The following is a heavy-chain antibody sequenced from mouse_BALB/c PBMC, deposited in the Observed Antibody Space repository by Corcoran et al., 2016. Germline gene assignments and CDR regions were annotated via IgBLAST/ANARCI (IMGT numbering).Heavy chain of an antibody. CDR3: ARDYYGSSYWFAY. J-gene: IGHJ3*01. Sequence: VQLQQSGPELVKPGASVKMSCKASGYTFTSYVMHWVKQKPGQGLEWIGYINPYNDGTKYNEKFKGKATLTSDKSSSTAYMELSSLTSEDCAVYYCARDYYGSSYWFAYWGQGTLVTVSA. CDR1: GYTFTSYV. D-gene: IGHD1-1*01. V-gene: IGHV1S136*01. CDR2: INPYNDGT.